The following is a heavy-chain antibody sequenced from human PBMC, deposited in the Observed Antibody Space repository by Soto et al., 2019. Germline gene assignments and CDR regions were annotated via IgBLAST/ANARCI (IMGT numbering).Heavy chain of an antibody. CDR1: GFTVSSYA. J-gene: IGHJ4*02. D-gene: IGHD5-12*01. V-gene: IGHV3-30-3*01. CDR2: ISYDGSNK. CDR3: ARDRNEMLATIRSYFDY. Sequence: PGGSLRLSCAASGFTVSSYAMDWVRQAPGKGLEWVAVISYDGSNKYYADSVKGRFTISRDNSKNTLDLQMNSLRAEDTAVYYCARDRNEMLATIRSYFDYWGPGTQVTVSS.